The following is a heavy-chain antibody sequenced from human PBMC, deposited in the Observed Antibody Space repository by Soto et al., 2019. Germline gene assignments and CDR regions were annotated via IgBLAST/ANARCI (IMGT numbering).Heavy chain of an antibody. Sequence: PGGSLRLSCAACGFTFSDYYMSWIRQAPGKGLEWVSYISSSSSYTNYADSVKGRFTISRDNAKNSLYLQMNSLRAEDTAVYYCASSPMVRGVIEPTTFDYWGQGTLVTVS. V-gene: IGHV3-11*06. CDR1: GFTFSDYY. D-gene: IGHD3-10*01. CDR3: ASSPMVRGVIEPTTFDY. J-gene: IGHJ4*02. CDR2: ISSSSSYT.